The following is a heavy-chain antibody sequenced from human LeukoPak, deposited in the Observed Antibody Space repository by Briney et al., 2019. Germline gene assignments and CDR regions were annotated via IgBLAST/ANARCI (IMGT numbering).Heavy chain of an antibody. Sequence: GGSPRLSCAASRFTFSSYAMSWVRQAPGKGLEWVGFIRSKAYGGTTEYAASVKGRFTISRDDSKSIAYLQMNSLKTEDTAVYYCTQSGSGLFGDYWGQGTLVTVSS. CDR2: IRSKAYGGTT. V-gene: IGHV3-49*04. CDR3: TQSGSGLFGDY. D-gene: IGHD3-10*01. J-gene: IGHJ4*02. CDR1: RFTFSSYA.